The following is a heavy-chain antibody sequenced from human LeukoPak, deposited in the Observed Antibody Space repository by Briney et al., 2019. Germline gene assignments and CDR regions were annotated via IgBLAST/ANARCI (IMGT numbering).Heavy chain of an antibody. CDR2: ISGSGDDT. V-gene: IGHV3-23*01. CDR3: AKKEAMIRGVPYYYDF. Sequence: GGSLRLSCSASGFTFSSYVMTWVRQAPGQGLEWVSAISGSGDDTYYADSVKGRFTISRDKSKNTLYLQMNSLRAEHTAVYYCAKKEAMIRGVPYYYDFWGQGTLVTVSS. CDR1: GFTFSSYV. D-gene: IGHD3-10*01. J-gene: IGHJ4*02.